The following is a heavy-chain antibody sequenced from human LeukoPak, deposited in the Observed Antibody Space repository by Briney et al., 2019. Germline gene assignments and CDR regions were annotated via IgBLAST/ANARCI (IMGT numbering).Heavy chain of an antibody. V-gene: IGHV3-30*18. CDR1: GFTFSNYG. CDR3: AKASGSWLAHCDY. D-gene: IGHD2-15*01. CDR2: ISYDGSNK. J-gene: IGHJ4*02. Sequence: GGSLRLSCAASGFTFSNYGMHWVRQAPGKGLEWVAVISYDGSNKHYADSVTGRFTISRDNSKNTLFLQMNTLRAEDTAVYYCAKASGSWLAHCDYWGQGTLVTVSS.